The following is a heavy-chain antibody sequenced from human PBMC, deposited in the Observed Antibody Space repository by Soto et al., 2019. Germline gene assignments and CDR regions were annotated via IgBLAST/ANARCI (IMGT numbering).Heavy chain of an antibody. D-gene: IGHD3-16*01. J-gene: IGHJ4*02. V-gene: IGHV3-11*06. CDR1: GFTFSDYY. CDR2: ISSSSSYT. Sequence: GGSLRLSCAASGFTFSDYYMSWIRQAPGKGLEWVSYISSSSSYTNYADSVKGRFTISRDNAKNSLYLQMNSLRAEDTAVYYCARPWGTAHFDYWGQGTLVTVSS. CDR3: ARPWGTAHFDY.